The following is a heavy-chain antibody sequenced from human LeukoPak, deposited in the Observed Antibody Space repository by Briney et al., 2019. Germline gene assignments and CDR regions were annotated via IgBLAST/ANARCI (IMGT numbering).Heavy chain of an antibody. Sequence: GGSLRLSCAASRFTFTDYGMHWVRQPPGKGLEWVALIWYDGSGKYYADSVKGRFTISRDNSKNTLYLQMNSLRAEDTAVYYCARDWCGSGSCYYFDHWGQGTLVTVSS. CDR3: ARDWCGSGSCYYFDH. CDR1: RFTFTDYG. J-gene: IGHJ4*02. V-gene: IGHV3-33*01. CDR2: IWYDGSGK. D-gene: IGHD2-15*01.